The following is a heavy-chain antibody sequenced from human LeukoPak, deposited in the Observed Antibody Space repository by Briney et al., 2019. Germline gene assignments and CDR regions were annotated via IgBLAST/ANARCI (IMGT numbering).Heavy chain of an antibody. D-gene: IGHD3-22*01. CDR3: ARDRFYDNTGFRRLDF. Sequence: SETLSLTCNVSGGPITDYYWSWIRQPPGKGLQWIGYIYFRGTTNYNPSFKSGVTISVDTSKNQFSLRLSSVTAADTAVYYCARDRFYDNTGFRRLDFWGQGVLVTVSS. CDR1: GGPITDYY. CDR2: IYFRGTT. J-gene: IGHJ4*02. V-gene: IGHV4-59*01.